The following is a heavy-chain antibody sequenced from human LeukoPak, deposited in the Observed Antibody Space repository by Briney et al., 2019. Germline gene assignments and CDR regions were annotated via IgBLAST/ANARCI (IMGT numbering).Heavy chain of an antibody. Sequence: GGSLRLSCAASGFTFSSYWMSRVRQAPGKGLEWVANIKQDGSEKYYVDSVKGRFTISRDNAKNSLYLQMNSLRAEDTAVYYCARDSGSGIYYYYGMDVWGQGTTVTVSS. V-gene: IGHV3-7*01. CDR1: GFTFSSYW. J-gene: IGHJ6*02. CDR2: IKQDGSEK. CDR3: ARDSGSGIYYYYGMDV. D-gene: IGHD3-10*01.